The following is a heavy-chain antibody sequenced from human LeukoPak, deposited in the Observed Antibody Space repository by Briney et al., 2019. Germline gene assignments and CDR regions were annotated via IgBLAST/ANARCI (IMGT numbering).Heavy chain of an antibody. CDR2: IYYSGST. Sequence: SETLPLTCTAHAGSISSYYWSWIRQPPGKGLEWIGYIYYSGSTNYNPSPKSRVTISVDTSKNQFSLKLSSVTAADTAVYYCARLTIAAAGTSFDYWGQGTLVTVSS. J-gene: IGHJ4*02. D-gene: IGHD6-13*01. V-gene: IGHV4-59*08. CDR1: AGSISSYY. CDR3: ARLTIAAAGTSFDY.